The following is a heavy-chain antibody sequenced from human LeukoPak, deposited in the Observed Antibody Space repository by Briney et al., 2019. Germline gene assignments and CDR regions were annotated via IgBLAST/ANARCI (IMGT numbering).Heavy chain of an antibody. CDR3: ARGSGGYYYASSGYETFDI. J-gene: IGHJ3*02. CDR2: INHSGST. Sequence: SETLSLTCAVYGGSFSGYYWSWIRQPPGKGLEWIGEINHSGSTNYNPSLKSRVTISVDTSKNQFSLKLSSVTAADTAVYYCARGSGGYYYASSGYETFDIWGQGTMVTVSS. CDR1: GGSFSGYY. D-gene: IGHD3-22*01. V-gene: IGHV4-34*01.